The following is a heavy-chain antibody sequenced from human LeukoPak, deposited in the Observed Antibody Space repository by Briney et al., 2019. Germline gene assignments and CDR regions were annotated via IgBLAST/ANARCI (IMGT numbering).Heavy chain of an antibody. Sequence: KPSETLSLTCAVYGGSFSGYYWSWIRQPPGKGLEWIGEINHSGSTNYNPSLKSRVTISVDTSKNQFSLKLSSVTAADTAVYYCARATIPSGGYDSSGYYLDYWGQGTLVTVSS. CDR2: INHSGST. CDR1: GGSFSGYY. CDR3: ARATIPSGGYDSSGYYLDY. D-gene: IGHD3-22*01. V-gene: IGHV4-34*01. J-gene: IGHJ4*02.